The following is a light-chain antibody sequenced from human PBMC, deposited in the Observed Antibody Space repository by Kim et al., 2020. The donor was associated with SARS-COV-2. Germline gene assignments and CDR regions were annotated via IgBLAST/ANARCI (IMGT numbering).Light chain of an antibody. CDR2: KAS. Sequence: ASVGDRVTITCRASQGISSWLAWYQQKPGKAPKLLIYKASSLESGVPSRFSGSGSGTEFTLTISSLQPDDFATYYCQQYNSYPYTFGQGTKVDIK. CDR3: QQYNSYPYT. J-gene: IGKJ2*01. V-gene: IGKV1-5*03. CDR1: QGISSW.